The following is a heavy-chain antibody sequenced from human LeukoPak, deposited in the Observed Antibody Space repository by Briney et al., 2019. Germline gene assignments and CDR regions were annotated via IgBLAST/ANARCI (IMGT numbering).Heavy chain of an antibody. Sequence: HRASVKVSCKASGYTFTGYYMHWVRQAPGQGLEWMGWINPNSGGTNYAQKFQGRVTMTRDTSISTAYMELSRLRSDDTAVYYCARRWLLPHDALDIWGQGTMVTVSS. J-gene: IGHJ3*02. CDR2: INPNSGGT. CDR3: ARRWLLPHDALDI. V-gene: IGHV1-2*02. D-gene: IGHD3-22*01. CDR1: GYTFTGYY.